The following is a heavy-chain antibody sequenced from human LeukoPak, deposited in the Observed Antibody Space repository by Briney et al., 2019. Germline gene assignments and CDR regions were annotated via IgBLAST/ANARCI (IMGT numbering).Heavy chain of an antibody. CDR1: GFTFSSYA. Sequence: GGSLGLSCAASGFTFSSYAIDWVRQAPGKGLEWVALISYDGSKKYYAESVKGRFTISRDNSKNTLYLQMNSLRPEDTAVYYCARNNIFRYASGWPLDYWGQGTLVTVSS. CDR2: ISYDGSKK. J-gene: IGHJ4*02. D-gene: IGHD6-19*01. V-gene: IGHV3-30-3*01. CDR3: ARNNIFRYASGWPLDY.